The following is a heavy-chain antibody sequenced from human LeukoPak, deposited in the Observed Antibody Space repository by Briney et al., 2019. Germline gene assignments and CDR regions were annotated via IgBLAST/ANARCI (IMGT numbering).Heavy chain of an antibody. D-gene: IGHD1-26*01. J-gene: IGHJ4*02. CDR2: INPSGGST. CDR3: ARGEWEPPGVDY. Sequence: ASVKVSCKASGYTFTSSYMHWVRQAPGQGLEWMGIINPSGGSTSYAQKFQGRVTMTRDMSTSTVYMELSSLRSEDTAVYYCARGEWEPPGVDYWGQGTLVTVSS. CDR1: GYTFTSSY. V-gene: IGHV1-46*01.